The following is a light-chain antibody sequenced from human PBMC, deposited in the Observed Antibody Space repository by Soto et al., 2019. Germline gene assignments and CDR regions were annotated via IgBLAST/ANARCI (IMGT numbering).Light chain of an antibody. Sequence: VLTQTPDSLDVYLGVRATIKCWASQSVSTHLAWYQQKPGQATKLIIYAASTRVTGISARFSGSRSGAEFTLTISRMQSEDLAVYYCQHYVTWPLTFGGGTKVEIK. CDR2: AAS. J-gene: IGKJ4*01. CDR1: QSVSTH. V-gene: IGKV3-15*01. CDR3: QHYVTWPLT.